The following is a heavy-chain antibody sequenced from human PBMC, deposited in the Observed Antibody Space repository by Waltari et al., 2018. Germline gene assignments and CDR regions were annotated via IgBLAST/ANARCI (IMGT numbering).Heavy chain of an antibody. CDR2: ISPIFGTA. J-gene: IGHJ6*02. Sequence: QVQLVQSGAEVKKPGSSVKVSCKASGGTFSSYAISWVRQAPGQGLEWMGGISPIFGTANYAQKVQGRVTITADESTSTAYMELSSLRSEDTAVYYCARDRTGWYGMDVWGQGTTVTVSS. D-gene: IGHD3-9*01. CDR1: GGTFSSYA. CDR3: ARDRTGWYGMDV. V-gene: IGHV1-69*12.